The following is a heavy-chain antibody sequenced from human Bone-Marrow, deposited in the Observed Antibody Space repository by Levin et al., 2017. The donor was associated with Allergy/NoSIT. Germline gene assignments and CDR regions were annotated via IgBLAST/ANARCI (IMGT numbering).Heavy chain of an antibody. J-gene: IGHJ3*02. CDR3: VKTRLWFGELSHDAVDN. V-gene: IGHV3-9*01. CDR2: ITWNSGSL. CDR1: GFTFEDYA. D-gene: IGHD3-10*01. Sequence: PGGSLRLSCTASGFTFEDYAVHWVRRAPGKGLGWVSCITWNSGSLGYADSVTGRFTISRDNARDSLYLEMTSLRTEDTAMYYCVKTRLWFGELSHDAVDNWGQGTMITVSS.